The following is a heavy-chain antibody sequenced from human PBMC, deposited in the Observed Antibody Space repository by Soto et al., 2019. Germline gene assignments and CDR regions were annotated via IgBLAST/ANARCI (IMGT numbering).Heavy chain of an antibody. CDR2: INHSGGT. V-gene: IGHV4-34*01. J-gene: IGHJ6*02. Sequence: QVQLQQWGAGLLKPSETLSLTCAVYGGSFSGYYWTWIRQPPGKGLEWIGGINHSGGTNCSPSLKSRATISVDTSKNQFSLKLSSVTAADTALYYCARGGTGAPGYYYYGVDVWGQGTTVTVSS. CDR3: ARGGTGAPGYYYYGVDV. CDR1: GGSFSGYY. D-gene: IGHD3-3*01.